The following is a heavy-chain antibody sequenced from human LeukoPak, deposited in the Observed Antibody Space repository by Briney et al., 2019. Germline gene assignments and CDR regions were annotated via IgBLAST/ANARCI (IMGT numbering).Heavy chain of an antibody. CDR2: IYYSGST. J-gene: IGHJ5*02. CDR1: GDSISSGGYS. Sequence: SETLSLTCTVSGDSISSGGYSWSWIRQPPGKGLEWIGYIYYSGSTYYNPSLKNRITLSVDTSKNQFSLNLSSVTAADTAVYYCARYCSSTFCRWFDPWGQGTLVTVSS. V-gene: IGHV4-31*03. D-gene: IGHD2-2*01. CDR3: ARYCSSTFCRWFDP.